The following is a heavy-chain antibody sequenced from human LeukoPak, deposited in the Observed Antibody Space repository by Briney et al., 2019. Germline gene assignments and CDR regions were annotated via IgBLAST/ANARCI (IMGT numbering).Heavy chain of an antibody. J-gene: IGHJ4*02. CDR3: ARWAPITFGGDSGSYFDY. Sequence: GASVKVSCKASGYTFTSYGISWVRQAPGQGLEWMGWISAYNGNTNYAQKLQGRVTMTTDTSTSTVYMELRSLRSDDTAVYYCARWAPITFGGDSGSYFDYWGQGTLVTVSS. CDR1: GYTFTSYG. CDR2: ISAYNGNT. D-gene: IGHD3-16*01. V-gene: IGHV1-18*01.